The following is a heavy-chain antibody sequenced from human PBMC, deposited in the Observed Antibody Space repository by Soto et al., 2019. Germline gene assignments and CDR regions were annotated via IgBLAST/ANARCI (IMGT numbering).Heavy chain of an antibody. V-gene: IGHV1-24*01. J-gene: IGHJ4*02. CDR3: ARAAYYYDSSGYYPGDY. CDR1: GYTLTELS. D-gene: IGHD3-22*01. Sequence: ASVKVSCKVSGYTLTELSMHWVRQAPGKGLEWMGGFDPEDGETIYAQKSQGRVTITRDTSASTAYMEVSSLRSEDTAVYYCARAAYYYDSSGYYPGDYWGQGSLVTVSS. CDR2: FDPEDGET.